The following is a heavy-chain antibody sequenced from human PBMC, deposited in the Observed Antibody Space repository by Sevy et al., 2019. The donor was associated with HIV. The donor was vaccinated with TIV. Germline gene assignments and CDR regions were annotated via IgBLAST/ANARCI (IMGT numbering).Heavy chain of an antibody. V-gene: IGHV3-7*01. CDR1: VFSLNNYW. CDR2: IKQDGSVK. CDR3: VRAIAAAGSF. D-gene: IGHD6-13*01. J-gene: IGHJ4*02. Sequence: GGSLRLSCAASVFSLNNYWMNRVRQAPGKGLEWVANIKQDGSVKYYVDSVKGRFTISRDNARNLLYLQMNSLRVEDTALYYCVRAIAAAGSFWGQGTLVTVSS.